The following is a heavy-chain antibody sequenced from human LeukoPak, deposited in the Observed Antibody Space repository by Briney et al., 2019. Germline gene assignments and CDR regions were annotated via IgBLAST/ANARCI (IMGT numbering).Heavy chain of an antibody. D-gene: IGHD3-10*01. CDR1: GFTFSSFP. V-gene: IGHV3-30*04. CDR3: ARSLIPGRGYFDL. Sequence: GKSLRLSCAVSGFTFSSFPFHWVRQAPGKGLEWVAAISTDGSYKYHGDSVKGRFTISRDNPMNTLYLQMNGLRPDDTAVYYCARSLIPGRGYFDLWGRGTLVTVSS. J-gene: IGHJ2*01. CDR2: ISTDGSYK.